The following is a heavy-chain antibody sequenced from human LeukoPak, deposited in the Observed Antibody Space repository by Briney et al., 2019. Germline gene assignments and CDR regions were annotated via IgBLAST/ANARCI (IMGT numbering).Heavy chain of an antibody. CDR1: GGSISTYY. Sequence: SETLSLTCTVSGGSISTYYWSWLRQPPGKGLKWVGYIYYTGSTNYNPSLKSRVTLSVDTSKNQFSLNLSSVPAADTAVYYCARVDSINWYDSRGYFDYWGQGTLVTVSS. V-gene: IGHV4-59*01. CDR2: IYYTGST. CDR3: ARVDSINWYDSRGYFDY. J-gene: IGHJ4*02. D-gene: IGHD6-13*01.